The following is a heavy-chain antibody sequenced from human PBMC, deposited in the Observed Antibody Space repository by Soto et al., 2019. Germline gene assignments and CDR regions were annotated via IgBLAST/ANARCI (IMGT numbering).Heavy chain of an antibody. CDR1: GGSISSSSYY. D-gene: IGHD3-22*01. J-gene: IGHJ4*02. CDR3: ARANYFESSGPFDY. CDR2: IFYSGIT. V-gene: IGHV4-39*01. Sequence: PSETLSLTCTVSGGSISSSSYYWGWIRQPPGNGLEWIGTIFYSGITYYNPSLESRVTISVDTSKNQFSLKLNSVTAADTAVYYCARANYFESSGPFDYWGPGTLVTSPQ.